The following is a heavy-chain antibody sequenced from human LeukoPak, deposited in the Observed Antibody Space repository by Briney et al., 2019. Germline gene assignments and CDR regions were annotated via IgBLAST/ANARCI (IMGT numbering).Heavy chain of an antibody. V-gene: IGHV7-4-1*02. D-gene: IGHD3-10*01. CDR3: ARDQDVMVRGDV. Sequence: GASVKVSCKASGYIFTNYAMNWVRQAPGQGLEWMGYIKTSTGNPTYAQGFTGRFVFSLDTSVSTACLQINNLKTEDTAVYYCARDQDVMVRGDVWGQGTMVTVSS. CDR1: GYIFTNYA. J-gene: IGHJ3*01. CDR2: IKTSTGNP.